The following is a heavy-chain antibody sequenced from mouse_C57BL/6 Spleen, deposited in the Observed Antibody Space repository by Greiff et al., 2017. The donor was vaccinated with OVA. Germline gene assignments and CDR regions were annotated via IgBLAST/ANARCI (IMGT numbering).Heavy chain of an antibody. CDR2: ISYDGSN. V-gene: IGHV3-6*01. CDR1: GYSITSGYY. D-gene: IGHD1-1*01. CDR3: ARGGDYFWYFDV. J-gene: IGHJ1*03. Sequence: EVKLQESGPGLVKPSQSLSLTCSVPGYSITSGYYWNWIRQFPGNKLEWMGYISYDGSNNYNPSLKNRISITRDTSKNQFFLKLNSVTTEDTATYYCARGGDYFWYFDVWGTGTTVTVSS.